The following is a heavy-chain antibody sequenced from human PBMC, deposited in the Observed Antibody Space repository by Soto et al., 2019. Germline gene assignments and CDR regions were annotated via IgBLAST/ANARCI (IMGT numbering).Heavy chain of an antibody. J-gene: IGHJ4*02. CDR2: IYSGGST. D-gene: IGHD3-22*01. V-gene: IGHV3-66*01. CDR1: GFTVSSNY. Sequence: PGGSLRLSCAASGFTVSSNYMSWVRQAPGKGLELVSVIYSGGSTYYADSVKGRFTISRDNSKNTLYLQMNSLRAEDTAVYYCARASRNYYDSSGYLYYFDYWGQGTLVTVSS. CDR3: ARASRNYYDSSGYLYYFDY.